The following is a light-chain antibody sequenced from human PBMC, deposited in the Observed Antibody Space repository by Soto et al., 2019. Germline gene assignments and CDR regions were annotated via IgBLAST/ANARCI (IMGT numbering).Light chain of an antibody. CDR2: NNN. V-gene: IGLV1-44*01. CDR1: SSNIGSNI. Sequence: QSVLTQPPSASGTPGQRVTISCSGSSSNIGSNIVNWYQHLPGTAPKLLIYNNNQRPSGVPDRFSGSKSGTSASLAISGLQSDDETDYYCAAWDDSLNGPLFGGGTKLTVL. J-gene: IGLJ2*01. CDR3: AAWDDSLNGPL.